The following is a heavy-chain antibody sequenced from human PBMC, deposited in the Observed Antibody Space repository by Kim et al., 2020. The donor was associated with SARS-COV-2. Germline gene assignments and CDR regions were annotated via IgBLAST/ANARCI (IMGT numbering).Heavy chain of an antibody. CDR3: ARARITMIVVVDAIDI. J-gene: IGHJ3*02. CDR2: IYYSGST. CDR1: GGSISSGGYY. D-gene: IGHD3-22*01. Sequence: SETLSLTCTVSGGSISSGGYYWSWIRQHPGKGLEWIGYIYYSGSTYYNPSLKSRVTISVDTSKNQFSLKLSSVTAADTAVYYCARARITMIVVVDAIDIWGKGTMVAVSS. V-gene: IGHV4-31*03.